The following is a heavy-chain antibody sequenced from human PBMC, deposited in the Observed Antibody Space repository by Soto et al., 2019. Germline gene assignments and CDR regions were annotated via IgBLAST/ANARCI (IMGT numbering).Heavy chain of an antibody. V-gene: IGHV4-59*01. CDR3: ARVGYCSSTPCWPIGYFEY. Sequence: SETLSLTCTVSGDSISSFYWTWIRQPPGKGLEWVGYIFSSGSTNYNPSLKSRVTISVDTSENQFSLKLTSVTAADTAVYYCARVGYCSSTPCWPIGYFEYWGQGTLVTVAS. J-gene: IGHJ4*02. D-gene: IGHD2-2*01. CDR2: IFSSGST. CDR1: GDSISSFY.